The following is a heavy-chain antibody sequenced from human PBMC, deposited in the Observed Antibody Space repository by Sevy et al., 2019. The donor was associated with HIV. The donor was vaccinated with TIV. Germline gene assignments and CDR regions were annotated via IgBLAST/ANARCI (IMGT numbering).Heavy chain of an antibody. CDR1: GYSFANSW. Sequence: GESLKISCKGSGYSFANSWIGWVRQMPGKGLEYMGIIYPGDSDTRYSPSFQGQVTISADKSISTAYLQWSSLKASDSAMYYCARLRDSNSWYEFDYWGQGTLVTVSS. CDR3: ARLRDSNSWYEFDY. J-gene: IGHJ4*02. V-gene: IGHV5-51*01. CDR2: IYPGDSDT. D-gene: IGHD6-13*01.